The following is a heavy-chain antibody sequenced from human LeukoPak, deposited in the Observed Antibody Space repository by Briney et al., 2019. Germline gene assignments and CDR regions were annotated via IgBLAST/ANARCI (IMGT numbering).Heavy chain of an antibody. CDR2: IYYSGST. J-gene: IGHJ5*02. CDR1: GGSISSSSYY. V-gene: IGHV4-39*07. CDR3: ARDQYDFWSGYSTGTNWFDP. D-gene: IGHD3-3*01. Sequence: SETLSLTCTVSGGSISSSSYYWGWIRQPPGKGLEWIGSIYYSGSTYYNPSLKSRVTISVDTSKNQFSLKLSSVTAADTAVYYCARDQYDFWSGYSTGTNWFDPWGQGTLVTVSS.